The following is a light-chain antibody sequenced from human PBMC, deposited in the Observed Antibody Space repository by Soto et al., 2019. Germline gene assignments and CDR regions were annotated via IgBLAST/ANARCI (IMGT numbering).Light chain of an antibody. V-gene: IGKV3-20*01. CDR1: QSISSSY. CDR3: QQYTGPPTT. CDR2: GAS. Sequence: EIVSTQSPGTLSLSPEERATLSCRASQSISSSYLAWYQQRPGQAPRLLIYGASTRAAGIPDRFSGSGSGTDFTLTITRLEPEDSAVYFCQQYTGPPTTFGQGTRLEIK. J-gene: IGKJ5*01.